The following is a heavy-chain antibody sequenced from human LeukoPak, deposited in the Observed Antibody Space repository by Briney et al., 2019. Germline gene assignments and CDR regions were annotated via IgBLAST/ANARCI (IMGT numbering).Heavy chain of an antibody. V-gene: IGHV4-39*01. J-gene: IGHJ3*01. Sequence: SETLSLTCTVSGGSISYYYWGWIRQPPGRGLEWIGNIYETGSTNYNPSLKSRVTISVDTSKNQFSLKPSSVTAADTAVYYCVRPDDNSFDFWGQGTMVTVSS. CDR2: IYETGST. D-gene: IGHD3-9*01. CDR1: GGSISYYY. CDR3: VRPDDNSFDF.